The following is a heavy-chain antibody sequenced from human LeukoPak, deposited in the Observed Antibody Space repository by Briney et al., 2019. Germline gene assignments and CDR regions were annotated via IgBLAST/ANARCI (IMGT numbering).Heavy chain of an antibody. Sequence: SETLSLTCTVSGGSISSSSYYWSWIRQPPGTGLEWIGYIYYSGSTNYNPSLKSRVTISVDTSKNQFSLKLSSVTAADTAVYYCAREAYYYDSSGYNDAFDIWGQGTMVTVSS. CDR2: IYYSGST. J-gene: IGHJ3*02. V-gene: IGHV4-61*01. D-gene: IGHD3-22*01. CDR1: GGSISSSSYY. CDR3: AREAYYYDSSGYNDAFDI.